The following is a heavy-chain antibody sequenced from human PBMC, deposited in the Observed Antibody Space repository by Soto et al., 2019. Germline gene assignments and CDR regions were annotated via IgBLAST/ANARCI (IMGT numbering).Heavy chain of an antibody. J-gene: IGHJ6*02. CDR1: GGSISSYY. D-gene: IGHD3-10*01. CDR3: ARVPVRKYYRAGSYQNYYFGMDV. CDR2: IYYSGST. Sequence: PSETLSLTCTVSGGSISSYYWSWIRQPPGKGLEWIGYIYYSGSTNYNPSLKSRVTISVDRSKSQFSLNLSSVTAADTAIYFCARVPVRKYYRAGSYQNYYFGMDVWGQGTTVTVSS. V-gene: IGHV4-59*12.